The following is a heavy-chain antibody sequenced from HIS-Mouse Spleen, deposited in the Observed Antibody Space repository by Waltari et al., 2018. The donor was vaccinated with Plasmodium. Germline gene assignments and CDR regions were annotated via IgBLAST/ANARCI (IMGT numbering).Heavy chain of an antibody. J-gene: IGHJ1*01. CDR1: GYTFTGYY. V-gene: IGHV1-2*02. D-gene: IGHD6-13*01. CDR2: SNPNSGGT. CDR3: ARVLGYKAAAGTFVEYFQH. Sequence: QVQLVQSGAEVKKPGASVKVSCKASGYTFTGYYMHWVRQAPGQGLDWMGWSNPNSGGTNYAQKFQGRVTMTRDTSISTAYMELSRLRSDDTAVYYCARVLGYKAAAGTFVEYFQHWGQGTLVTVSS.